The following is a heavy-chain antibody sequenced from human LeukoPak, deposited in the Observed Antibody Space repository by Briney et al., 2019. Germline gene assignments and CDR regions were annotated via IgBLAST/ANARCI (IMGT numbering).Heavy chain of an antibody. D-gene: IGHD3-16*02. CDR2: INQDGSEK. J-gene: IGHJ4*02. Sequence: GGSLRLSCAASGFTFSSYWMSWVRQAPGKGLEWVANINQDGSEKYYVDSVKGRFTISRDNAKNSLYLQMNSLRAEDTAVYYCARSYHDYVWGSYRTDYWGQGTLVTVSS. CDR1: GFTFSSYW. V-gene: IGHV3-7*01. CDR3: ARSYHDYVWGSYRTDY.